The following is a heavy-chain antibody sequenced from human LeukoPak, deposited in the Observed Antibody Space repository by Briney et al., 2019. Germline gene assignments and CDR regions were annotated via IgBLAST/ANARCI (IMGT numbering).Heavy chain of an antibody. D-gene: IGHD2-15*01. J-gene: IGHJ4*02. CDR1: GFTFSSYS. Sequence: PGGSLRLSCAASGFTFSSYSMNWVRQAPGKGLEWVSSISSSSSYIYYADSVKGRFTISRDNAKNSLYLQMNSLRAEDTAVYYCARDLGRAQRYFDYWGQGTLVTVSS. CDR3: ARDLGRAQRYFDY. CDR2: ISSSSSYI. V-gene: IGHV3-21*01.